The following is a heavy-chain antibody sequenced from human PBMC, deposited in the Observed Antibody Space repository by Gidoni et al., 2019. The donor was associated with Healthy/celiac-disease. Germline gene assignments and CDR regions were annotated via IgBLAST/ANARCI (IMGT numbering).Heavy chain of an antibody. Sequence: QVQLQQSGPGLVKPSPTPSLTCPISGDSVSSNSAAWNWTRQSPSRGFEWLGRTYYRSKWYNDYAGSVKSRITISPDTSKNQFSLQLNSVAPEDTAVYYCAREGAAAGTLYWGQGTLVTVSS. CDR1: GDSVSSNSAA. J-gene: IGHJ4*02. D-gene: IGHD6-13*01. CDR2: TYYRSKWYN. CDR3: AREGAAAGTLY. V-gene: IGHV6-1*01.